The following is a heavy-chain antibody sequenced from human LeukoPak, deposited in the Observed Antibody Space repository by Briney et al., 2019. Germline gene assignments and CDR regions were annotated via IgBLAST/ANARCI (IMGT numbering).Heavy chain of an antibody. CDR3: ARLTRYCGGDCYPDAFDI. J-gene: IGHJ3*02. CDR2: IYPGDSDT. D-gene: IGHD2-21*02. V-gene: IGHV5-51*01. CDR1: GYSFSTFW. Sequence: GESLKISCKGSGYSFSTFWIGWVGQMPGKGLEWMGIIYPGDSDTRYSPSFQGQVTNSAAKAISTAYLQWSSLKAPDTAMYYCARLTRYCGGDCYPDAFDIWGQGTMVTVSS.